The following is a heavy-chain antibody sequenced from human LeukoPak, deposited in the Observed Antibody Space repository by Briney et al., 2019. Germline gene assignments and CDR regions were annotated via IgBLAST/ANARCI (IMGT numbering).Heavy chain of an antibody. V-gene: IGHV4-59*01. Sequence: SETLSLTCTVSGGSISSYYWSWIRQPPGKGLEWIGYIYYSGSTNYNPSLKSRVTISVDTSKNQFSLKLSSVTAADTAVYYCARGGSGWYTKDAFDIWGRGTMVTVSS. CDR3: ARGGSGWYTKDAFDI. CDR1: GGSISSYY. J-gene: IGHJ3*02. CDR2: IYYSGST. D-gene: IGHD6-19*01.